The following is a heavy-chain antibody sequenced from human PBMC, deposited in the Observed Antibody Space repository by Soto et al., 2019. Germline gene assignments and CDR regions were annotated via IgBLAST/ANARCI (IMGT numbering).Heavy chain of an antibody. CDR2: IYYSGST. V-gene: IGHV4-39*01. CDR1: GGSISSSNYY. CDR3: ARDFHSGYSYGWDFDY. D-gene: IGHD5-18*01. Sequence: SETLSLTCSVSGGSISSSNYYWGWIRQPPGKGLEWIGSIYYSGSTYYNPSLKSRVTISVDTSKNQFSLKLSSVTAADTAVYYCARDFHSGYSYGWDFDYWGQGILVTVSS. J-gene: IGHJ4*02.